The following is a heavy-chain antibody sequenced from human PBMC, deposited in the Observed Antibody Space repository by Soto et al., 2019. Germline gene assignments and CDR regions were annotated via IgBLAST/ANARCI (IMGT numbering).Heavy chain of an antibody. Sequence: GVSLRLSCAAPGFTVSNTYMTWVRQPPGKGLECVSVIYTAGGTNYADSVKGRFIISRDNSKNTLYLQMNSLRAEDTAVYYCARALPVAKGGFDPWGQGTLVTVSS. D-gene: IGHD2-2*01. J-gene: IGHJ5*02. CDR3: ARALPVAKGGFDP. CDR2: IYTAGGT. V-gene: IGHV3-53*01. CDR1: GFTVSNTY.